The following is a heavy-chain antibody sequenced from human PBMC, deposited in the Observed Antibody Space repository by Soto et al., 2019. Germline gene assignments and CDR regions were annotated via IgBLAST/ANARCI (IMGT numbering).Heavy chain of an antibody. V-gene: IGHV5-51*01. CDR1: GYIFANDW. J-gene: IGHJ4*02. D-gene: IGHD6-6*01. CDR2: IFPGDSDT. Sequence: PRESLKISCKGSGYIFANDWIAWERQMPGKGLEWMGIIFPGDSDTRYSPSFQGQVTISADKSINTAYLQWSSLKASDTAVYYCARRVAAHPYFDFWGQGALVT. CDR3: ARRVAAHPYFDF.